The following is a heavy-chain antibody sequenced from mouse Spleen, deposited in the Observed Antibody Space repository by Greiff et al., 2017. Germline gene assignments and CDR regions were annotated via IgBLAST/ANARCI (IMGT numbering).Heavy chain of an antibody. CDR3: ARGGTYYGSNYFDY. J-gene: IGHJ2*01. V-gene: IGHV1-61*01. D-gene: IGHD1-1*01. Sequence: QVQLQQPGAELVRPGSSVKLSCKASGYTFTSYWMDWVKQRPGQGLEWIGNIYPSDSETHYNQKFKDKATLTVDKSSSTAYMQLSSLTSEDSAVYYCARGGTYYGSNYFDYWGQGTTLTVSS. CDR2: IYPSDSET. CDR1: GYTFTSYW.